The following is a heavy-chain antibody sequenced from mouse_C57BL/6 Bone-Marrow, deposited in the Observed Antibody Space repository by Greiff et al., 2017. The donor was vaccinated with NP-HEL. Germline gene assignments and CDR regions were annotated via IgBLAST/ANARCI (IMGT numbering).Heavy chain of an antibody. CDR2: IYPRSGNT. Sequence: QVQLQQSGAELARPGASVKLSCTASGYTFTSYGISWVKQRTGQGLEWIGEIYPRSGNTYYNEKFKGKATLTADKSSSTAYMELRSLTSEDSAVYFCANSPYYYAMDYWGQGTSVTVSS. CDR3: ANSPYYYAMDY. J-gene: IGHJ4*01. CDR1: GYTFTSYG. V-gene: IGHV1-81*01.